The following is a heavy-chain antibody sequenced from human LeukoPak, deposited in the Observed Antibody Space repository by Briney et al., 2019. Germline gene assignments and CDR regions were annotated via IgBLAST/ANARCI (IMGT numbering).Heavy chain of an antibody. CDR2: IYHSGST. CDR1: GGSISYYY. J-gene: IGHJ6*02. Sequence: SETLSLTFTVSGGSISYYYWIWIRQPPGKGLEWIGHIYHSGSTNYNPSFKSRVTISVDTSQNYFSLKLSSVTAADPAVYYCVRHAAPRHHYGMDVWGQGTTVTVSS. CDR3: VRHAAPRHHYGMDV. V-gene: IGHV4-59*08. D-gene: IGHD6-13*01.